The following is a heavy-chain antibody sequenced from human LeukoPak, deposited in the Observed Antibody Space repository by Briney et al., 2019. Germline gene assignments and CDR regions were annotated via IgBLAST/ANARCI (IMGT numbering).Heavy chain of an antibody. Sequence: ASVKVSCKASGYTFTGYYMNWVRQAPGQGLEWMGWINPNSGDTFYAQKFQGRVTMTRDTSISTAYMELSRLRSDDTAVFYRARDHGGDAFDIWGQGTMVTVSS. CDR2: INPNSGDT. J-gene: IGHJ3*02. CDR3: ARDHGGDAFDI. V-gene: IGHV1-2*02. CDR1: GYTFTGYY.